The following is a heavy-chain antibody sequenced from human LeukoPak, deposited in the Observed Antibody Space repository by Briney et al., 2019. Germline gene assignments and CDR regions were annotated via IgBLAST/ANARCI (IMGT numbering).Heavy chain of an antibody. CDR3: ARHFLDCSSTSCYRPYNYYMDV. CDR1: GGSISSYY. Sequence: SETLSLTCTASGGSISSYYWSWIRQPPGKGLEWIGYIYTSGSTNYNPSLKSRVTISVDTSKNQFSLKLSSVTAADTAVYYCARHFLDCSSTSCYRPYNYYMDVWGKGTTVTVSS. J-gene: IGHJ6*03. CDR2: IYTSGST. V-gene: IGHV4-4*09. D-gene: IGHD2-2*01.